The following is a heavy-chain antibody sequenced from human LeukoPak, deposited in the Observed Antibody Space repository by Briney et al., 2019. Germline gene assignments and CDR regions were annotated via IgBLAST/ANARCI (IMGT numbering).Heavy chain of an antibody. CDR3: TRAIGYGLIDY. Sequence: SETLSLACTVSGGSISNYYWGWIRQAPGKGLEWIGSIYYSGNTYYNSSLKSRVTISLDTSKNQFSLNLFSVTAADTAMYYCTRAIGYGLIDYWGQGTLVTVSS. J-gene: IGHJ4*02. D-gene: IGHD3-10*01. V-gene: IGHV4-39*07. CDR2: IYYSGNT. CDR1: GGSISNYY.